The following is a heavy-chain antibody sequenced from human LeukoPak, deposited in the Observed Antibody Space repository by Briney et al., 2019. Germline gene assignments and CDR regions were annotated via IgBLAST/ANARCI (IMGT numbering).Heavy chain of an antibody. D-gene: IGHD3-22*01. CDR2: ISVSGATT. CDR1: GFTFTNYV. V-gene: IGHV3-23*01. Sequence: GGSLRLSCAASGFTFTNYVMTWVRQAPGKGLEWISTISVSGATTYYADSVKGRFTISRDNSKNTLNLQMNSLRAEDTAVYYCARDRTIQWLDDAFDIWGQGTMVTVFS. CDR3: ARDRTIQWLDDAFDI. J-gene: IGHJ3*02.